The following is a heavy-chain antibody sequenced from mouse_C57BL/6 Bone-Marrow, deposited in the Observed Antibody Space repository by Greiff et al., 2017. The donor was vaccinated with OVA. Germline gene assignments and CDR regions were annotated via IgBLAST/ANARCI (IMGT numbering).Heavy chain of an antibody. J-gene: IGHJ2*01. D-gene: IGHD1-1*01. CDR1: GFTLSSYG. CDR2: ISSGGSYT. V-gene: IGHV5-6*01. CDR3: ARHYYGSSYY. Sequence: EVRLKQPGGDLGKPGGSLNLSGAASGFTLSSYGWSWVRQTPDKRLEWVATISSGGSYTYYPDSVKGRFTISRDNAKNTLYLQMSSLKSEDTAMYYCARHYYGSSYYWGQGTTLTVSS.